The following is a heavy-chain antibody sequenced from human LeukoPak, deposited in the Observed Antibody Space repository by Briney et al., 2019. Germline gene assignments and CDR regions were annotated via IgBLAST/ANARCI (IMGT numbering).Heavy chain of an antibody. D-gene: IGHD3-16*01. CDR1: GGSLNGYY. Sequence: PSETLSLTCAVYGGSLNGYYWTWIRQSPGKGLEWIGEINHSGSTNYNPSLKSRITISVDTSKNQFSLKLSSVTAADTAVYYCTRLRRGLDYYYYYMDVWGKGTTVTVSS. CDR2: INHSGST. V-gene: IGHV4-34*01. J-gene: IGHJ6*03. CDR3: TRLRRGLDYYYYYMDV.